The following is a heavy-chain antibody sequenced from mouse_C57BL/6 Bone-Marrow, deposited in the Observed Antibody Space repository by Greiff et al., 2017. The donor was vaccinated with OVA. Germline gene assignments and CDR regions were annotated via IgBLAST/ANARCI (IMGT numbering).Heavy chain of an antibody. CDR3: ARPVPYFDY. V-gene: IGHV5-4*03. CDR2: ISDGGSYT. CDR1: GFTFSSYA. Sequence: EVNLVESGGGLVKPGGSLKLSCAASGFTFSSYAMSWVRQTPEKRLEWVATISDGGSYTYYPDNVKGRFTISRDNAKNNLYLQMSHLKSEDTAMYYCARPVPYFDYWGQGTTLTVSS. D-gene: IGHD1-1*01. J-gene: IGHJ2*01.